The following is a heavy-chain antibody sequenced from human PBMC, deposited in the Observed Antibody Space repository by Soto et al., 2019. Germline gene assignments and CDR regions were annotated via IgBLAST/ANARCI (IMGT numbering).Heavy chain of an antibody. CDR2: ISGSGGST. D-gene: IGHD3-3*01. CDR3: AKEYDFWSGQEGRNWFDP. J-gene: IGHJ5*02. Sequence: EVQLLESGGGLVQPGGSLRLSCAASGFTFSSYAMSWVRQAPGKGLEWVSAISGSGGSTYYADSVKGRFTISRDNSKNTLYLQMNSLRAEDTAVYYCAKEYDFWSGQEGRNWFDPWGQGTLVTVSS. CDR1: GFTFSSYA. V-gene: IGHV3-23*01.